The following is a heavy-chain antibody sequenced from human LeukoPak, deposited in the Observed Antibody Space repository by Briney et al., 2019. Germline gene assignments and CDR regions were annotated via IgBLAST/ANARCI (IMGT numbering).Heavy chain of an antibody. J-gene: IGHJ6*02. CDR3: ARGRLNVATTYYYYYGMDV. CDR2: IYYSGST. V-gene: IGHV4-59*01. D-gene: IGHD5-12*01. Sequence: PSETLSLTCTLSGGSISGDYCSSIPHPPRKGLECSWYIYYSGSTNYSTSLNSRVTISVDTSKNQFSLKLSSVTAADTAVYYCARGRLNVATTYYYYYGMDVWGQGTTVTVSS. CDR1: GGSISGDY.